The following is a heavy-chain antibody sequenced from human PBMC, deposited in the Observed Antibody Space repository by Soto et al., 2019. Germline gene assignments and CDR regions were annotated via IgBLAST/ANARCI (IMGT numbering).Heavy chain of an antibody. CDR2: IIPILGIA. CDR1: GGTFSSYT. CDR3: AREITMVRGVIQTDP. Sequence: ASVKVSCKASGGTFSSYTISWVRQAPGQGLEWMGRIIPILGIANYAQKFQGRVTITADKSTSTAYMELSSLRSEDTAVYYCAREITMVRGVIQTDPWGQGTLGTVSS. D-gene: IGHD3-10*01. V-gene: IGHV1-69*04. J-gene: IGHJ5*02.